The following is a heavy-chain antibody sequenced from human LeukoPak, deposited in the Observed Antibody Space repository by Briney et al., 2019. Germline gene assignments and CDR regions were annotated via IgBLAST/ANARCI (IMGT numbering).Heavy chain of an antibody. CDR2: ISYDGSNK. Sequence: GRSLRLSCAASGFTFSRHAVHWVRRAPGKGLEWLAVISYDGSNKYYADSVKGRFTISRDNSKNTLYLQMNSLRAEDTAVYYCAKEEVGIAWGQGTLVTVSS. D-gene: IGHD6-13*01. CDR3: AKEEVGIA. J-gene: IGHJ5*02. V-gene: IGHV3-30-3*02. CDR1: GFTFSRHA.